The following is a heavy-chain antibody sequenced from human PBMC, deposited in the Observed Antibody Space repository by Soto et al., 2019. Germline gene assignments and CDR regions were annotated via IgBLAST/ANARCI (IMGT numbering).Heavy chain of an antibody. V-gene: IGHV3-21*01. Sequence: GGSLRLSCTGSGFPFSAYNINWVRQAPGKGLEWVSSITVGSSHIYQPNSMKGRFTISRDDAKNSVYLQIDSLRDEDTALYYCSRSPEVGVSGAYWGQGTLVTVYS. CDR1: GFPFSAYN. CDR3: SRSPEVGVSGAY. J-gene: IGHJ4*02. D-gene: IGHD1-26*01. CDR2: ITVGSSHI.